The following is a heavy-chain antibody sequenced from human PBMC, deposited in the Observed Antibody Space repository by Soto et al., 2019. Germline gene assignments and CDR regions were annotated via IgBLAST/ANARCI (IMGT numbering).Heavy chain of an antibody. CDR1: GGSISSSSYY. J-gene: IGHJ4*02. Sequence: PSETLSLTCTVSGGSISSSSYYWGWIRQPPGKGLEWIGSIYYSGSTYYNPSLKSRVTISVDTSKNQFSLKLSSVTAADTAVYYCARGPPIFYWGQGTLVTVSS. D-gene: IGHD3-9*01. V-gene: IGHV4-39*07. CDR2: IYYSGST. CDR3: ARGPPIFY.